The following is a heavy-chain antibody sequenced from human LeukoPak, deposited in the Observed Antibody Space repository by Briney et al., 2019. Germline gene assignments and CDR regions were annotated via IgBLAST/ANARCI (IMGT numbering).Heavy chain of an antibody. CDR3: ARVSIYDILTGYYLGGATFDY. CDR2: IYDSGST. J-gene: IGHJ4*02. D-gene: IGHD3-9*01. CDR1: GGSVNSGSYY. V-gene: IGHV4-61*01. Sequence: SETLSLTCTVSGGSVNSGSYYWTWIRQPPGKGLEWIGYIYDSGSTNYNPSLKSRVTMAVDTSKNQFSLKLSSVTAADAAGYYCARVSIYDILTGYYLGGATFDYWGQGTLVTVSS.